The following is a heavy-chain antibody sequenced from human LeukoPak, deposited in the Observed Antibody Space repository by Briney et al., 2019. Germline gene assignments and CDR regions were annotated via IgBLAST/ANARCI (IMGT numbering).Heavy chain of an antibody. D-gene: IGHD5-24*01. CDR3: AKDGRWLKVGYSYHGVDV. V-gene: IGHV3-43*02. Sequence: GGSLRLSCAASGFTFDDYAMHWVRQVPGKGLEWVSFISGDGGTTYYADSVKGRFTISRDNSKNYLYLQMNSLGTEDSALYYCAKDGRWLKVGYSYHGVDVWGQGTTVTVSS. CDR2: ISGDGGTT. CDR1: GFTFDDYA. J-gene: IGHJ6*02.